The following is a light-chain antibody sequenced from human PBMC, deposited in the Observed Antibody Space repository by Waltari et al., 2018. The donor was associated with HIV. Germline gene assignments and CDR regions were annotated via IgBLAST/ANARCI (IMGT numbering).Light chain of an antibody. V-gene: IGLV2-14*03. J-gene: IGLJ3*02. CDR3: CSYATSNVWL. Sequence: QSALTQPASVSGSPGQSITISCTGSNNDVGGYGYVSWYQQHPGKAPKLLIFEIDNRPSGVSSRISGSKSGNTASLTLSGLQTEDEATYYCCSYATSNVWLFGGGTRLTVL. CDR2: EID. CDR1: NNDVGGYGY.